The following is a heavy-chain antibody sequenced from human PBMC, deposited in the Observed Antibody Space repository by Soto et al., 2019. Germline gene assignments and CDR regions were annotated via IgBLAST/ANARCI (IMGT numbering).Heavy chain of an antibody. CDR3: ARDFSSGLDY. D-gene: IGHD6-19*01. CDR2: ISAYNGNT. Sequence: QGLEWMGWISAYNGNTNYAQKLQGRVTMTTDTSTSTAYMELRSLRSDDTAVYYCARDFSSGLDYWGQGTLVTVSS. V-gene: IGHV1-18*01. J-gene: IGHJ4*02.